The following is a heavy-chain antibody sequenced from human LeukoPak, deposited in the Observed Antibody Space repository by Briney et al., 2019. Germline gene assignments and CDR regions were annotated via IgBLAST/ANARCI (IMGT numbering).Heavy chain of an antibody. CDR3: AKGVLYYYGSGSYWDY. J-gene: IGHJ4*02. V-gene: IGHV3-23*01. CDR2: ISGSGGST. CDR1: GFTFSSYA. D-gene: IGHD3-10*01. Sequence: GGSLRLSCAASGFTFSSYAMSWVRQAPGKGLEWVSAISGSGGSTYYADSVKGRFTISRDNSKNTLYLQMNSLRAEDTAVYYCAKGVLYYYGSGSYWDYWGQGTLVTVSS.